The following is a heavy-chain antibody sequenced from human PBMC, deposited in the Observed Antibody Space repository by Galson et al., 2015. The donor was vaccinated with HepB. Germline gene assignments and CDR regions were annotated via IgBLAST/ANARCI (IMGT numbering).Heavy chain of an antibody. D-gene: IGHD2-2*02. J-gene: IGHJ4*02. CDR2: ISGSGIRT. Sequence: SLRLSCAASGFTFSRFAMSWVRQAPGKGLTWVSGISGSGIRTYYLDSVKGRFTISRDNSKNMLYLQMNSLRVEDTAVYYCAKDRDCSSTNCHSDQWGQGTLVTVSS. CDR3: AKDRDCSSTNCHSDQ. V-gene: IGHV3-23*01. CDR1: GFTFSRFA.